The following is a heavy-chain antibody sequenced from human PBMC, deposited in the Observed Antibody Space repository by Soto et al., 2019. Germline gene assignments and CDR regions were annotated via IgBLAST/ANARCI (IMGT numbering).Heavy chain of an antibody. D-gene: IGHD2-15*01. V-gene: IGHV1-69*05. CDR3: ARGPGGPDGPGDY. J-gene: IGHJ4*02. Sequence: SVKVSCKASGGTFSTYVISWVRQAPGQGLEWMGGIIPIFGTANYAQKFQGRVTITRDTSASTAYMELSSLRSEDTAVYYCARGPGGPDGPGDYWGQGTLVTVSS. CDR1: GGTFSTYV. CDR2: IIPIFGTA.